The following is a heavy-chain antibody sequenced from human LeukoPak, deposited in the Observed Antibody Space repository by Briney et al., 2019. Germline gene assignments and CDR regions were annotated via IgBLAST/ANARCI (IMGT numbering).Heavy chain of an antibody. CDR3: ATYKAGGYYYYYMDV. J-gene: IGHJ6*03. Sequence: ASVKVSCKASGYTFTGYYMHWVRQAPGQGFEWMGWINPNSGGTNYAQKFQGRVTMTRDTSISTAYMELSRLRSDDTAVYYCATYKAGGYYYYYMDVWGKGTTVTVSS. D-gene: IGHD6-13*01. CDR2: INPNSGGT. V-gene: IGHV1-2*02. CDR1: GYTFTGYY.